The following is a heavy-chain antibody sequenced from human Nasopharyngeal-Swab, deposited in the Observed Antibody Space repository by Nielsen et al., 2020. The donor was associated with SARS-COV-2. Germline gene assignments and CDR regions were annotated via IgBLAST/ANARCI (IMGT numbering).Heavy chain of an antibody. CDR3: ATSGVTVGFLESYYFDY. Sequence: ASVKVSCKASGYTFTGYYMHWVRQAPGQGLEWMGRINPNSGGTNYAQKFQGRVTMTEDTSTDTAYMELSSLRSEDTAVYYCATSGVTVGFLESYYFDYWGQGTLVTVSS. CDR1: GYTFTGYY. CDR2: INPNSGGT. J-gene: IGHJ4*02. D-gene: IGHD3-3*02. V-gene: IGHV1-2*06.